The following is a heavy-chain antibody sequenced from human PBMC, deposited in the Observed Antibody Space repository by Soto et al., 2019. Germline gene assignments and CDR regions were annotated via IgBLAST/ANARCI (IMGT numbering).Heavy chain of an antibody. D-gene: IGHD4-17*01. V-gene: IGHV1-69*13. Sequence: SVKVSCKASGGTSSSYAISWVRQAPGQGLEWMGGIIPIFGTANYAQKFQGRVTITADESTSTAYMELSSLRSEDTAVYYCARSIYGDYAAGMDVWGKGTTVTVSS. CDR3: ARSIYGDYAAGMDV. J-gene: IGHJ6*04. CDR2: IIPIFGTA. CDR1: GGTSSSYA.